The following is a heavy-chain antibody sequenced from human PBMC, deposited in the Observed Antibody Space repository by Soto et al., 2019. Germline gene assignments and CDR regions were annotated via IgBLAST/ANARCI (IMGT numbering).Heavy chain of an antibody. V-gene: IGHV3-9*01. Sequence: GGSLRLSCAASGFTFAAYGMPWVRQAPGKGLEWVSGISCNGDRIDYAGSVKGRFSISRDNDKNSLILQLNSLRVEHTALYYCAKDKDRSSMDSFCDVWGQGTVVTVSS. CDR1: GFTFAAYG. D-gene: IGHD6-13*01. CDR3: AKDKDRSSMDSFCDV. J-gene: IGHJ3*01. CDR2: ISCNGDRI.